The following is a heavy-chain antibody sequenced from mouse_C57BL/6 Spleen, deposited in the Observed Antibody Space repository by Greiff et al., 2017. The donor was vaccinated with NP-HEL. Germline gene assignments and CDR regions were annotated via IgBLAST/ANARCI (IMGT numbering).Heavy chain of an antibody. D-gene: IGHD1-1*01. CDR2: ISDGGSYT. J-gene: IGHJ4*01. CDR3: ARDYYGSSYAMDY. V-gene: IGHV5-4*01. Sequence: EVKVVESGGGLVKPGGSLKLSCAASGFTFSSYAMSWVRQTPEKRLKWVATISDGGSYTYYPDNVKGRFTISRDNAKNNLYLQMSHLKSEDTAMYYCARDYYGSSYAMDYWGQGTSVTVSS. CDR1: GFTFSSYA.